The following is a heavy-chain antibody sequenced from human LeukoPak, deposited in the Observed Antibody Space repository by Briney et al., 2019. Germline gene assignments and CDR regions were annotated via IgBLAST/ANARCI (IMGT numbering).Heavy chain of an antibody. D-gene: IGHD2-21*01. CDR3: TYETFDY. CDR1: GFTFSSYA. CDR2: ISSSGSYI. J-gene: IGHJ4*02. V-gene: IGHV3-21*01. Sequence: GGSLRLSCAASGFTFSSYAMSWVRQAPGKGLEWVSSISSSGSYIYYADSVKGRLTISRDNAKNSLYLQMNSLRAEDTAVYYCTYETFDYWGQGTLVTVSS.